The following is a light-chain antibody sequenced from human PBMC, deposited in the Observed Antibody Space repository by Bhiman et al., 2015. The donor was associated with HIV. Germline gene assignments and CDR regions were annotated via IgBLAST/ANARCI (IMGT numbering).Light chain of an antibody. V-gene: IGLV1-51*02. CDR3: GTWDGSLSAGV. J-gene: IGLJ3*02. CDR1: SSNIGNNY. Sequence: QSLLTQPPSVSAAPGQKVTISCSGSSSNIGNNYVSWYQQLPGTAPKLLIYENNKRPSGIPDRFSGSKSGTSATLGITGLQTGDEADYYCGTWDGSLSAGVFGGGTKLTVL. CDR2: ENN.